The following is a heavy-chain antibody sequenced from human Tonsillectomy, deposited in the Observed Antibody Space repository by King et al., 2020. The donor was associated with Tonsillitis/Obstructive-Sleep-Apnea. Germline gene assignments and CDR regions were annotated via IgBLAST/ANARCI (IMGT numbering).Heavy chain of an antibody. D-gene: IGHD2-15*01. CDR2: IYGGGST. V-gene: IGHV3-53*01. J-gene: IGHJ6*03. Sequence: EVQLVESGGGLIQPGGSLRLSCVVSGFTVSNDYMSWVRQAPGKGLEWVSVIYGGGSTYYADSVKGLFTISRDESKNTVYLQMNSLRVEDAAVYYCASGYCSGGSCPHYYYMDVWGKGTTVTVS. CDR3: ASGYCSGGSCPHYYYMDV. CDR1: GFTVSNDY.